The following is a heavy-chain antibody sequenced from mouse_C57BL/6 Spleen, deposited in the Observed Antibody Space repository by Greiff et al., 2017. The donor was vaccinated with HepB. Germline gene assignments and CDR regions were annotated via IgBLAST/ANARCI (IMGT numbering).Heavy chain of an antibody. J-gene: IGHJ2*01. CDR3: ARRTPLNYFDY. V-gene: IGHV1-64*01. CDR1: GYTFTSYW. CDR2: IHPNSGST. Sequence: QVQLQQPGAELVKPGASVKLSCKASGYTFTSYWMHWVKQRPGQGLEWIGMIHPNSGSTNYNEKFKSKSTLTVDKSSSTAYMQLSSLTSEDSAVYYCARRTPLNYFDYWGQGTTLTVSS.